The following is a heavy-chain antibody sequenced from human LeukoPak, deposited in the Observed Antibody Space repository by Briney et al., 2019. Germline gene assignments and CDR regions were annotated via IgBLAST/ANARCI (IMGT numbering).Heavy chain of an antibody. D-gene: IGHD2-2*01. J-gene: IGHJ4*02. Sequence: GGSLRLSCAASGFTFSSYSMNWVGQAPGKGLEWVSSISSSSSYIYYTDSVTGRFTISRDNATNSLYLQMNSLRAEDTAVYYCARDQATGIVVVPAATNWGQGTLVTVSS. CDR1: GFTFSSYS. CDR2: ISSSSSYI. V-gene: IGHV3-21*01. CDR3: ARDQATGIVVVPAATN.